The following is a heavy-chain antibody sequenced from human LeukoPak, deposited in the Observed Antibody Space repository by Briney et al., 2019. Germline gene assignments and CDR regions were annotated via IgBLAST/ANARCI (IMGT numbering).Heavy chain of an antibody. Sequence: GETLRLSCAASGFTFSSYAMSWVRQAPGKGLEWVSAISGSGGSTYYADSVKGRFTISRDNSKNTLYLQMNSLRAEDTAVYYCAKGLFYDSSGYYYPTGYMDVWGRGTTVTVSS. V-gene: IGHV3-23*01. CDR2: ISGSGGST. D-gene: IGHD3-22*01. CDR3: AKGLFYDSSGYYYPTGYMDV. CDR1: GFTFSSYA. J-gene: IGHJ6*03.